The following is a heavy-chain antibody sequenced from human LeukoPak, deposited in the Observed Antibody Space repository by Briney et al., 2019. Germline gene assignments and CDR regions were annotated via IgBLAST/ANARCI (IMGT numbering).Heavy chain of an antibody. V-gene: IGHV3-48*01. CDR2: ITTRSAI. J-gene: IGHJ6*03. CDR1: GFTFSSYS. CDR3: VRVRGAGLQYYYMDV. D-gene: IGHD4-11*01. Sequence: PGGSLRLSCAASGFTFSSYSMNWVRLAPGKGLEWVSSITTRSAIYYADSVKGRFTISRDNAKDSLYLQMNSLRADDTAVYYCVRVRGAGLQYYYMDVWGKGTTVTVSS.